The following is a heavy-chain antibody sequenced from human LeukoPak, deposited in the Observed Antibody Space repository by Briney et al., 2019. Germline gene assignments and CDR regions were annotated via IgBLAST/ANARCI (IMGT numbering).Heavy chain of an antibody. CDR2: IIPILNII. CDR3: AGDKTGTTAFDI. CDR1: GYTFISYD. Sequence: SVKVSCKASGYTFISYDINWVRQATGQGLEWMGWIIPILNIINYAQKFQGRVTITADKSTSTAYMELSSLRSEDTAVYFYAGDKTGTTAFDIWGQGTMVTVSS. V-gene: IGHV1-69*10. J-gene: IGHJ3*02. D-gene: IGHD1-1*01.